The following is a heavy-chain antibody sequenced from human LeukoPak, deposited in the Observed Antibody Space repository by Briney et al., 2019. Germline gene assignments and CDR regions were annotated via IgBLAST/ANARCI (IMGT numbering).Heavy chain of an antibody. CDR3: AKKFSYGSGAGDALDI. D-gene: IGHD3-10*01. Sequence: GGSLRLSCAASGFTFGSYGMHWVRQAPGKGLEWVAVISYDGSLKHYLDSVKGRFTISRDNSKNTVVLQMDSLRVEDTAIYYCAKKFSYGSGAGDALDIWGHGTLVTVSS. V-gene: IGHV3-30*18. CDR2: ISYDGSLK. CDR1: GFTFGSYG. J-gene: IGHJ3*02.